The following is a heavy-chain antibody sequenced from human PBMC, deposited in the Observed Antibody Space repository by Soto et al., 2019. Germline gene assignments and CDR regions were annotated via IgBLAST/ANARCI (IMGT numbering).Heavy chain of an antibody. CDR2: FHSAGST. D-gene: IGHD1-26*01. V-gene: IGHV4-39*01. CDR3: ARLYSGSYHPDY. CDR1: GGSVRSSSYY. Sequence: QVQLQESGPRLVKPSETLSLTCSVSGGSVRSSSYYWGWIRQPPGKGLEWIGSFHSAGSTYYSPSHTGRVSIPCNTSRNQFSLKVQSVTAADTAMYSCARLYSGSYHPDYWGQGTLVTVSS. J-gene: IGHJ4*02.